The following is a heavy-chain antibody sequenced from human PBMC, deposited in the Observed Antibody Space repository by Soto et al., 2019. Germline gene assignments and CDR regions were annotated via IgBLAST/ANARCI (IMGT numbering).Heavy chain of an antibody. Sequence: GGSLRLSCAASGFTFSSYWMSWVRQAPGKGLEWVANIKQDGSEKYYVDSLKGRFTISRDNAKNSLYLQMNSLRAEDTAVYYCARDAFAAADPYYYYGMDVWGQGTTVTVSS. CDR3: ARDAFAAADPYYYYGMDV. CDR2: IKQDGSEK. J-gene: IGHJ6*02. D-gene: IGHD6-13*01. CDR1: GFTFSSYW. V-gene: IGHV3-7*05.